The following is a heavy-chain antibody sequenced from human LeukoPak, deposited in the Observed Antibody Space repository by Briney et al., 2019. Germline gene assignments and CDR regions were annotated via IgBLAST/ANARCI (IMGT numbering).Heavy chain of an antibody. V-gene: IGHV3-53*01. CDR2: IYGDGRT. Sequence: GGSLRLSCAASGFTFSSAWMIWVRQAPGKGLERVSVIYGDGRTSYPDSVKGRFTISRDNSKNTLSLQMNSLRAEDTAVYYCARGRGLGVVSPYFDYWGQGTLVTVSS. CDR3: ARGRGLGVVSPYFDY. J-gene: IGHJ4*02. CDR1: GFTFSSAW. D-gene: IGHD3-3*01.